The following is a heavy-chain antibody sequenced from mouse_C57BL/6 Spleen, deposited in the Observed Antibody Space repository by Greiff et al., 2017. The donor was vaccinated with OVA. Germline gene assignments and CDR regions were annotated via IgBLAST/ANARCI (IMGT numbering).Heavy chain of an antibody. CDR2: ISSGGDYI. CDR1: GFTFSSYA. Sequence: EVHLVESGEGLVKPGGSLKLSCAASGFTFSSYAMSWVRQTPEKRLEWVAYISSGGDYIYYADTVKGRFPISRDNARNTLYLQMSSLKSEDTAMYYCTLYYCGSWDYAMDYWGQGTSVTVSS. CDR3: TLYYCGSWDYAMDY. J-gene: IGHJ4*01. V-gene: IGHV5-9-1*02. D-gene: IGHD1-1*01.